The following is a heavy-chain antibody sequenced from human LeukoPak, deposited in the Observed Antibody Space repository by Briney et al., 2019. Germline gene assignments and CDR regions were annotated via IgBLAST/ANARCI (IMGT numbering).Heavy chain of an antibody. CDR2: ISGSGGGI. CDR1: GFTFSTYV. J-gene: IGHJ4*02. CDR3: AKDFWSSYYPNC. Sequence: GGSLRLSCAASGFTFSTYVMSWVRQAPGKGLEWVSAISGSGGGIYYADSVKGRFTISRDNSKNTLYLQMNSLRAEDTAVYYCAKDFWSSYYPNCWGQGTLVTVSS. D-gene: IGHD3-3*01. V-gene: IGHV3-23*01.